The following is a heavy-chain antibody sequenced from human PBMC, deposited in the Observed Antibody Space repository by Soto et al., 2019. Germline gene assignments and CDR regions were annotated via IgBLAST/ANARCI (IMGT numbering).Heavy chain of an antibody. CDR3: AKEGTIKRSYYFDF. V-gene: IGHV3-30*18. Sequence: QVPLVESGGGVVQPGRSLRLSCAASGFTFSSYGMQWVRQAPGKGLEWVAVISYEGRIQYYADSVKGRFTISRDNSKDTLYLQMNSLRAEDTAVYYCAKEGTIKRSYYFDFWGQGTLVTVSS. CDR2: ISYEGRIQ. CDR1: GFTFSSYG. J-gene: IGHJ4*02. D-gene: IGHD3-10*01.